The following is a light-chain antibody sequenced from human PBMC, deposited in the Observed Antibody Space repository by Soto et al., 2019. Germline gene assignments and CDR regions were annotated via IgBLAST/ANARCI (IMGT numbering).Light chain of an antibody. V-gene: IGKV1-5*03. J-gene: IGKJ1*01. Sequence: DRRRTQSASSGTRLESNRVTVTCLASQTISSWLAWYQQKPGKAPKLLIYKASTLKSGVPSRFSGSGSGTEFTLTISSLQPDDFATYYCQHYNSYSEAFGQGTKVDIK. CDR1: QTISSW. CDR3: QHYNSYSEA. CDR2: KAS.